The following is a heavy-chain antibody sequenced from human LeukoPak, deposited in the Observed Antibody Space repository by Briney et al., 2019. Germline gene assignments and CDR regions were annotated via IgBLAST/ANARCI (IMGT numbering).Heavy chain of an antibody. CDR2: IYYSGST. CDR3: ARVGGGESSGRPYYFDY. D-gene: IGHD1-26*01. CDR1: GGSISSSGYY. J-gene: IGHJ4*02. V-gene: IGHV4-39*07. Sequence: SETLSLTCTVSGGSISSSGYYWGWIRQPPGKGLEWIGSIYYSGSTYYNPSLKSRVTISVDTSKNQFSLKLSSVTAADTAVYYWARVGGGESSGRPYYFDYWGQGTLVTVSS.